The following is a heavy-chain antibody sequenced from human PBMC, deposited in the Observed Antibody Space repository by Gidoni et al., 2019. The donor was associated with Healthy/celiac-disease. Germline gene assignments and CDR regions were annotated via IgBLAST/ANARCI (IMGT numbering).Heavy chain of an antibody. D-gene: IGHD5-18*01. V-gene: IGHV4-30-4*01. CDR2: IYYSGST. CDR3: ARGGQLWLLQGFVY. J-gene: IGHJ4*02. Sequence: QVQLQESGPGQVKPSQTLALNCTVSGGSISRGDYYWSWIRQPPGNGLEWIGYIYYSGSTYNTPSLKSRVTISVDTSKNQFSLKLSSVTAADTAVYYCARGGQLWLLQGFVYWGQGTLVTVSS. CDR1: GGSISRGDYY.